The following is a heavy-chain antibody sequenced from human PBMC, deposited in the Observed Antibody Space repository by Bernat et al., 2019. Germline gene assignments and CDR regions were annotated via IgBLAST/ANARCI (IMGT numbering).Heavy chain of an antibody. J-gene: IGHJ4*02. CDR1: GYTFTSYY. Sequence: QVQLVQSGAEVKKPGASVKVSCKASGYTFTSYYMHWVRQAPGQGLEWMGIINPSGGSTSYAQKFQGRVTMTRDTSTSTVYMELSSLRSEDTAVYYCAGAKKNGIVGDYWGFDYWGQGTLVTVSS. V-gene: IGHV1-46*01. D-gene: IGHD1-26*01. CDR2: INPSGGST. CDR3: AGAKKNGIVGDYWGFDY.